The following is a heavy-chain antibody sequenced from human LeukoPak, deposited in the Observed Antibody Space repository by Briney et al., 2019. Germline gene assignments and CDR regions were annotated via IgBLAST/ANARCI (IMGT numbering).Heavy chain of an antibody. CDR2: ISYDGSNK. D-gene: IGHD2-15*01. J-gene: IGHJ4*02. V-gene: IGHV3-30-3*01. CDR1: GFTFSSYA. CDR3: ARGSGHYYFDY. Sequence: GGSLRLSCAASGFTFSSYAMHWVRQAPGKGLEWVAVISYDGSNKYYADSVKGRFTISRDNSKNTLYLQMNSLRAEDTAVYYCARGSGHYYFDYWGQGTLVTVSS.